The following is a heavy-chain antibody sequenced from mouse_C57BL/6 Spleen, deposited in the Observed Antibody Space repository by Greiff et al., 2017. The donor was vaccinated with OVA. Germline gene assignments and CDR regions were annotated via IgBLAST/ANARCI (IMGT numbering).Heavy chain of an antibody. CDR1: GYTFTSYW. Sequence: VQLQQSGAELVRPGSSVKLSCKASGYTFTSYWMHWVKQRPIQGLEWIGNIDPSDSETHYNQKFKDKVTLTVDKSSSTAYMQLSSLTSEDSAVYYCASYGSSYYFDYWGQGTTLTVSS. J-gene: IGHJ2*01. CDR3: ASYGSSYYFDY. V-gene: IGHV1-52*01. D-gene: IGHD1-1*01. CDR2: IDPSDSET.